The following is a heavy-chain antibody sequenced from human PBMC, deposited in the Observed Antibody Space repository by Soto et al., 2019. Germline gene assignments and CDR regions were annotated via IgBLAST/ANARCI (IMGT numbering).Heavy chain of an antibody. CDR2: IYYSGST. Sequence: SETLSLACTVSGGSISSGGYYWSWIRQYPGKGLEWIGYIYYSGSTYYNPSLKSRVTISVDTSKNQFSLKLSSVTAADTAVYYCARVFSDSSSFFDPWGQGTLVTVSS. J-gene: IGHJ5*02. V-gene: IGHV4-31*03. CDR3: ARVFSDSSSFFDP. CDR1: GGSISSGGYY. D-gene: IGHD6-13*01.